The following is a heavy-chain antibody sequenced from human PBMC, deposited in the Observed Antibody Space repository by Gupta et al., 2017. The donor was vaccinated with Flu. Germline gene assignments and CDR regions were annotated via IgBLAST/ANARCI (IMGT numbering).Heavy chain of an antibody. J-gene: IGHJ3*01. V-gene: IGHV3-21*01. CDR1: RFTFNTYY. CDR3: ARHFSDRDAFDF. Sequence: EVQLVESGGGLVKPGGALRLSCQASRFTFNTYYVSWVRQAPGKGLVSSISSSSSYIYYADSVKGRFTISRDNAKNSLYLQMNSLRAEDTAIYYCARHFSDRDAFDFWGLGTMVTVSS. CDR2: ISSSSSYI. D-gene: IGHD3-22*01.